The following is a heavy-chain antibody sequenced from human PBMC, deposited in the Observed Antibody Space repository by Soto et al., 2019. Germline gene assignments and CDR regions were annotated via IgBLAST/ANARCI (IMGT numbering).Heavy chain of an antibody. CDR1: GGSISSYY. Sequence: SETLSLTCSVSGGSISSYYWSWIRRPPGKGLEWIGYIHYSGSTNYNPSLKSRVTISVDTSKNQFSLKLSSVTAADTAVYYCARVGKYCSGGSCYSIYFDYWGQGTLVTVSS. D-gene: IGHD2-15*01. V-gene: IGHV4-59*01. J-gene: IGHJ4*02. CDR2: IHYSGST. CDR3: ARVGKYCSGGSCYSIYFDY.